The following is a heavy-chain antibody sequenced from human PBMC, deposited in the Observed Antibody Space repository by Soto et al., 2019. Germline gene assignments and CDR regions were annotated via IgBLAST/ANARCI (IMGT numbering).Heavy chain of an antibody. D-gene: IGHD2-15*01. CDR2: INHSGST. CDR1: GGSFSGYY. V-gene: IGHV4-34*01. Sequence: SETLSLTCAVYGGSFSGYYWSWIRQPPGKGLEWIGEINHSGSTNYNPSLKSRVTISVDTSKNQFSLKLSSVTAADTAVYYCASAPLGLLIPFDYWGPGTLVTVSS. J-gene: IGHJ4*02. CDR3: ASAPLGLLIPFDY.